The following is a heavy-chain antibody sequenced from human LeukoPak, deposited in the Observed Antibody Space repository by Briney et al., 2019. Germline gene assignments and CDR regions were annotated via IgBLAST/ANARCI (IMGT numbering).Heavy chain of an antibody. CDR1: GYSISSGYQ. CDR3: ARDPRWLTPDCTSTSCYENYFDP. D-gene: IGHD2-2*01. V-gene: IGHV4-38-2*02. J-gene: IGHJ5*02. Sequence: SETLSLTCAVSGYSISSGYQWAWTRQSPGKGLEWIGNIYHTERALYNPSLKSRDTISVETSTNQFSLKMYSVAAADTAVYYCARDPRWLTPDCTSTSCYENYFDPWGQGTLVTVSS. CDR2: IYHTERA.